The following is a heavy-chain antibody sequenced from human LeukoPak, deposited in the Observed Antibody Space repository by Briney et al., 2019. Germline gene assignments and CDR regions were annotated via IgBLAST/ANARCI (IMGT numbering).Heavy chain of an antibody. V-gene: IGHV1-2*06. CDR1: GYSFTDYY. Sequence: ASVKVSCKTSGYSFTDYYMHWVRQAPGQGLEWMGRINPNSGGTSSAQKFQGRVTMTRDTSNTTVYMEVSWLTSDDTAIYYCARADRLHGGPYLIGPWGQGTLVTVSS. D-gene: IGHD2-21*01. J-gene: IGHJ5*02. CDR2: INPNSGGT. CDR3: ARADRLHGGPYLIGP.